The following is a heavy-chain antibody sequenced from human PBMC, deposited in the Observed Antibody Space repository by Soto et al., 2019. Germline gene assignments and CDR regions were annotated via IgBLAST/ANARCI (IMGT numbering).Heavy chain of an antibody. CDR3: AKAYSGYDCAF. CDR2: ITSTGGGT. D-gene: IGHD5-12*01. J-gene: IGHJ4*02. Sequence: LSCAASGFTFSTYAMNWVRQAPGKGLEWVSSITSTGGGTYYADSVRGRFIISRDNSKNILYLHMSTLRAEDTAVYYCAKAYSGYDCAFWGQGTLVTVSS. CDR1: GFTFSTYA. V-gene: IGHV3-23*01.